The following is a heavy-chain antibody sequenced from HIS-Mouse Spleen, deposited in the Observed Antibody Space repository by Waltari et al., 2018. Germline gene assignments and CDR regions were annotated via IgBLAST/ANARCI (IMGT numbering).Heavy chain of an antibody. Sequence: QLQLQESGPGLVKHSETLSLTRTVSGCSISSRSYYGGWIRQPPGKGLEWIGSIYYSGSTYYNPSLKSRVTISVDTSKNQFSLKLSSVTAADTAVYYCAREIPYSSSWYDWYFDLWGRGTLVTVSS. CDR2: IYYSGST. CDR1: GCSISSRSYY. CDR3: AREIPYSSSWYDWYFDL. J-gene: IGHJ2*01. V-gene: IGHV4-39*07. D-gene: IGHD6-13*01.